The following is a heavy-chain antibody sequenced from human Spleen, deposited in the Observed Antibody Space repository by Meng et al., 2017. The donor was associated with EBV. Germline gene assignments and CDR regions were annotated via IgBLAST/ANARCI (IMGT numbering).Heavy chain of an antibody. J-gene: IGHJ4*01. CDR2: INLGGNT. D-gene: IGHD6-19*01. CDR3: ATWNNNGWYYGY. CDR1: GGSSSGSD. V-gene: IGHV4-34*01. Sequence: HVQLQQWGAGLLTPSEPLSLTGAVYGGSSSGSDWSLIRQPPGKGLEWIGEINLGGNTNYNPSLKSRVSISVDTSKNHFSLKVDSVTAADTAVYYCATWNNNGWYYGYWGQGTLVTVPS.